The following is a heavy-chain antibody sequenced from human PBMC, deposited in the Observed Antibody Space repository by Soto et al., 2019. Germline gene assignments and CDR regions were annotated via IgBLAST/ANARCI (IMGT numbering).Heavy chain of an antibody. CDR1: GYTFTGYY. D-gene: IGHD2-2*01. V-gene: IGHV1-2*04. Sequence: QVPLVQSGAEVKKPGASVKVSCKASGYTFTGYYMHWVRQAPGQGLEWMGWINPNSGGTNYAQKFQGWVTMTRDTSISTAYMELSRLRSDDTAVYYCARGDCSCTSCYLYYGMDVWGQVTTVTVSS. CDR2: INPNSGGT. CDR3: ARGDCSCTSCYLYYGMDV. J-gene: IGHJ6*02.